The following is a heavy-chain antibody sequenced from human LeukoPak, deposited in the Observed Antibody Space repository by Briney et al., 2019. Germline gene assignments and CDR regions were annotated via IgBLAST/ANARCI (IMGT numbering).Heavy chain of an antibody. V-gene: IGHV3-11*04. Sequence: GGSLRLSCAASGFTFSDYYMSWIRQAPGKGLEWVSYISSSSSTIYYADSVTGRFTISRDNAKNTLYLQMNSLRVEDTAVYYCARGAGSSWSGLIDYWGQGTLVTVSS. CDR2: ISSSSSTI. J-gene: IGHJ4*02. CDR1: GFTFSDYY. D-gene: IGHD6-13*01. CDR3: ARGAGSSWSGLIDY.